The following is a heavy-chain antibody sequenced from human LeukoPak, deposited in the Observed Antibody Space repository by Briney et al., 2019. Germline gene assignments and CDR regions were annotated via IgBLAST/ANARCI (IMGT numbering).Heavy chain of an antibody. CDR2: IRGTGGST. D-gene: IGHD1-26*01. Sequence: GGALILSCAASGFTFITYAMTWVRQAPGKGLEWVSLIRGTGGSTYYADSVKGRFTISRDNSKNTLYLQMNSLRAEDTAVYYCAKDYEPLVGVHRWGDWFDPWGQGTLVTVSS. J-gene: IGHJ5*02. V-gene: IGHV3-23*01. CDR1: GFTFITYA. CDR3: AKDYEPLVGVHRWGDWFDP.